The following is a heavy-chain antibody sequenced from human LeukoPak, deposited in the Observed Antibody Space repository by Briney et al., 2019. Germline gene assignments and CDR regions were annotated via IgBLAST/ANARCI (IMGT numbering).Heavy chain of an antibody. CDR2: IYTSGST. J-gene: IGHJ6*03. Sequence: SETLSLTCTVSGGSISSYYWSWIRQPPGKGLEWIGYIYTSGSTNYNPSLKSRVTISVDTSKNQFSLKLSSVTAADTAVYYCARLYYDFWSGYYHYYYYYMDVWGKGTTVTVSS. V-gene: IGHV4-4*09. CDR1: GGSISSYY. CDR3: ARLYYDFWSGYYHYYYYYMDV. D-gene: IGHD3-3*01.